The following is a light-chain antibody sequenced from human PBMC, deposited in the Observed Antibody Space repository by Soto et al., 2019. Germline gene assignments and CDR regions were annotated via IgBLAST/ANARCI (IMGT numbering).Light chain of an antibody. Sequence: EIVMTQSPATLSVSPGERATLSCRASQSLRSNLAWYQHKPGQAPRLLIFGASSRATGVPARFSGSGSGTEFTLTISSLQSEDVAVYYCQEYNNWTPFTFGQWTKLEIK. V-gene: IGKV3-15*01. CDR2: GAS. CDR3: QEYNNWTPFT. J-gene: IGKJ2*01. CDR1: QSLRSN.